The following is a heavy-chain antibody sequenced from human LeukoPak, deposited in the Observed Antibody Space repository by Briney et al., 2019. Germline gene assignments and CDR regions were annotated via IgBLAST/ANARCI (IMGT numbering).Heavy chain of an antibody. CDR3: ATDYSYGSGSYYNRFDN. Sequence: PGRSLRLSCAASGFTFNNYAMRWVRQAPGEGLEWVALISSDESNKYYADSVKGRFTISRDNSMNTLYLQMNSLRADDTAVYYCATDYSYGSGSYYNRFDNWGQGTLVTVSS. CDR1: GFTFNNYA. J-gene: IGHJ4*02. D-gene: IGHD3-10*01. CDR2: ISSDESNK. V-gene: IGHV3-30*03.